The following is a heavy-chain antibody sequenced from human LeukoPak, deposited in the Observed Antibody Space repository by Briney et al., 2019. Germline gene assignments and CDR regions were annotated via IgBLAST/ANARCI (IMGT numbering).Heavy chain of an antibody. J-gene: IGHJ4*02. CDR2: IRYDGSNK. CDR3: AKGLHYNILTGFRRDYYFDY. V-gene: IGHV3-30*02. CDR1: GLTFSSYG. D-gene: IGHD3-9*01. Sequence: GGSLRLSCAASGLTFSSYGMHWVRQAPGKGLEWVAFIRYDGSNKYYADSVKGRFTISRDNSKNTLYLQMNSLRADDTAVYYCAKGLHYNILTGFRRDYYFDYWGQGTLVTVSS.